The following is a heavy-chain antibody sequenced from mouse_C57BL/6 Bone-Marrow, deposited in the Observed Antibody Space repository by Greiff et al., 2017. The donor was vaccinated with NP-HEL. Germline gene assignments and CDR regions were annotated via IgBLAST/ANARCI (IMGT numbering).Heavy chain of an antibody. V-gene: IGHV1-7*01. Sequence: QVQLQQSGAELAKPGASVKLSCKASGYTFTSYWMHWVKQRPGQGLEWIGYINPSSGYTKYNQKFKDKATLTADKSSRTAYMQLSSLTYEDSAVYYCARCEYDDDGAWFAYWGQGTLVTVSA. D-gene: IGHD2-4*01. CDR1: GYTFTSYW. CDR3: ARCEYDDDGAWFAY. J-gene: IGHJ3*01. CDR2: INPSSGYT.